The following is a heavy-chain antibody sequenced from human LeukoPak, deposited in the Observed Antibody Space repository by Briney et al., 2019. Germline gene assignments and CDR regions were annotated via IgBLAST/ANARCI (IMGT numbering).Heavy chain of an antibody. CDR3: AKNSRLSSSSFFDY. CDR1: GFTLSSYA. Sequence: GGSLRLSCAASGFTLSSYAMSWVREAPGKGLERVSAISGSGGSTYYADSVKGRFTISRDNSKNTRYLQMNSLRAEDTAVYYCAKNSRLSSSSFFDYWGQGTLVTVSS. D-gene: IGHD6-6*01. CDR2: ISGSGGST. V-gene: IGHV3-23*01. J-gene: IGHJ4*02.